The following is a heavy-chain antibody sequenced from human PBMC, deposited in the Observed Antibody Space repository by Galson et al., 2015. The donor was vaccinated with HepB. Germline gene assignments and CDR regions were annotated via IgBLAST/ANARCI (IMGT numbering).Heavy chain of an antibody. V-gene: IGHV1-24*01. J-gene: IGHJ3*02. CDR2: FDPEDGET. Sequence: SVKVSCKVSGYTLTELSMHWVRQAPGKGLEWMGGFDPEDGETIYAQKFQGRVTMTEDTSTDTAYMELSSLRSEDTAVYYCATALRSLFGGVIVNRADAFDIWGQGTMVTVSS. CDR3: ATALRSLFGGVIVNRADAFDI. D-gene: IGHD3-16*02. CDR1: GYTLTELS.